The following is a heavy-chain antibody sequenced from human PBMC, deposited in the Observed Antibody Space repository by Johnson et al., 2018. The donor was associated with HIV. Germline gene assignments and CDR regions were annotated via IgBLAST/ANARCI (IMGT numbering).Heavy chain of an antibody. D-gene: IGHD6-6*01. Sequence: EKLVESGGGLVQPGGSLRLSCAASGFTFSSYWMSWVRQAPGKGLEWVANIKQDGSEKYYVDSVKGRFTISRDNAKNSLYLQMNSLRAEDTAVYYCAYSSSPLSGDAFDIWGQGTMVTVSS. CDR3: AYSSSPLSGDAFDI. CDR2: IKQDGSEK. CDR1: GFTFSSYW. J-gene: IGHJ3*02. V-gene: IGHV3-7*01.